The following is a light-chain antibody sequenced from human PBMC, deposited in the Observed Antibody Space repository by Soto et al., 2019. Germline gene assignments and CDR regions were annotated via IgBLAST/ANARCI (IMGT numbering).Light chain of an antibody. Sequence: DLQMTQSPSSVSASVGDRVTITCRASQVISSWLAWYQQKPGKAPKLLIYAASNLQSGVPSRFSGSGSGTDFPLTISSLQPEDFATYYCQQAHSFPLITFGQGTRLEIK. J-gene: IGKJ5*01. CDR2: AAS. CDR3: QQAHSFPLIT. CDR1: QVISSW. V-gene: IGKV1-12*01.